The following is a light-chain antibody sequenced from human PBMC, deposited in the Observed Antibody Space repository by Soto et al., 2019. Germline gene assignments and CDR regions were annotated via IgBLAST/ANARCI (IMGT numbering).Light chain of an antibody. CDR1: QTVSRY. CDR2: DAS. J-gene: IGKJ5*01. CDR3: QQRLHWPIT. Sequence: EIVLTQSPATLSLSPGDRVTLSCRASQTVSRYLSWYQHSPGQGPRLLVYDASNRATGIPARFSGSGSETDFTLTISSLEPEDFAVYYCQQRLHWPITFGQGTRLEIK. V-gene: IGKV3-11*01.